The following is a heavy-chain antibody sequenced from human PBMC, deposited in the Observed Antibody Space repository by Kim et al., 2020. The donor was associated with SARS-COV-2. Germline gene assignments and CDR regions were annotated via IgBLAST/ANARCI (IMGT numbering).Heavy chain of an antibody. V-gene: IGHV6-1*01. J-gene: IGHJ5*02. D-gene: IGHD5-12*01. CDR1: GDSVSSKSVA. CDR2: TYYRSKWYN. CDR3: ARDKFSGDNWFDP. Sequence: SQTLSLTCAISGDSVSSKSVAWNWIRQSPSRSLEWLGRTYYRSKWYNEYAESVNSRITINPDTSKNQFSLQLNSVTPEDTAVYYCARDKFSGDNWFDPWGQGTLVTVSS.